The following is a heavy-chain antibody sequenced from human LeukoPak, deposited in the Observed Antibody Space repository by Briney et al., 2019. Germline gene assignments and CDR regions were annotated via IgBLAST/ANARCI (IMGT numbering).Heavy chain of an antibody. CDR3: ARGSGQWGFDS. D-gene: IGHD3-10*01. CDR1: GDSINSYY. CDR2: IYYSGRT. Sequence: SETLSLTCTVSGDSINSYYWNWIRQPPGKGLEWIGYIYYSGRTDYNPSLKSRVTISVDTSKNQFSLKLSSVTAADTAVYYCARGSGQWGFDSWGQGTLVTVSS. V-gene: IGHV4-59*01. J-gene: IGHJ4*02.